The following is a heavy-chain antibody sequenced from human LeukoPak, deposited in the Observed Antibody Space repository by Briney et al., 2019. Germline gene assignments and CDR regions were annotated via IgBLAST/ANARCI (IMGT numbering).Heavy chain of an antibody. CDR3: TRDPTGGNHYGPFDY. V-gene: IGHV3-48*03. CDR2: ISASGITI. CDR1: GFTLRNYE. D-gene: IGHD2-8*02. J-gene: IGHJ4*02. Sequence: PGGSLRLPCAASGFTLRNYEMNWVRQAPGKGLEWVSYISASGITIYYADSVKGRFTISRDNAKNSLYLQMNRLRAEDTAVYYCTRDPTGGNHYGPFDYWGQGTLVTVSS.